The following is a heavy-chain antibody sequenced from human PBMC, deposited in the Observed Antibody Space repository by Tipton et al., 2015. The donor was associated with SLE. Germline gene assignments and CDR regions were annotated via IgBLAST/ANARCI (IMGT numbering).Heavy chain of an antibody. CDR2: TSGSGVGT. Sequence: SLRLSCEASGFTFSSYAMSWVRQAPGKGLEWVSVTSGSGVGTYYADSVKGRFTVSRDNSKNTLYLQMNSLRAEDTAVYYCAKDRVFGPAAINYYYYGMDVWGQGTTVTVSS. CDR3: AKDRVFGPAAINYYYYGMDV. V-gene: IGHV3-23*01. D-gene: IGHD2-2*02. J-gene: IGHJ6*02. CDR1: GFTFSSYA.